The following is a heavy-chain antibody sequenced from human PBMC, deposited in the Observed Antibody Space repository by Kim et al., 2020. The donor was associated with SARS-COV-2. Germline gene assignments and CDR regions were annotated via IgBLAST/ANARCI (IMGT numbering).Heavy chain of an antibody. CDR1: GYTFTSYY. J-gene: IGHJ5*02. CDR3: ARAPSYSYGDQLSWFDP. D-gene: IGHD5-18*01. V-gene: IGHV1-46*01. Sequence: ASVKVSCKASGYTFTSYYMHWVRQAPGQGLEWMGIINPSGGSTSYAQKFQGRVTMTRDTSTSTVYMELSSLRSEDTAVYYCARAPSYSYGDQLSWFDPWGQGTLVTVSS. CDR2: INPSGGST.